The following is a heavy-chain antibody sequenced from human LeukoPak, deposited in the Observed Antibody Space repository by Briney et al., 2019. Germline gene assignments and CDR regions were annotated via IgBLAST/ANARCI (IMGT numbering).Heavy chain of an antibody. J-gene: IGHJ4*02. D-gene: IGHD2-21*02. CDR1: GFSLSSYD. V-gene: IGHV3-30*02. CDR3: AKDQNIKAGGDPGY. Sequence: PGGSLRLSCAASGFSLSSYDMNWVRQAPGKGLEWVAFIQYDGTDKYYVDSVKGRFTISRDNSKNTLYLQMNSLRAEDTAVYYCAKDQNIKAGGDPGYWGQGTLVTVSS. CDR2: IQYDGTDK.